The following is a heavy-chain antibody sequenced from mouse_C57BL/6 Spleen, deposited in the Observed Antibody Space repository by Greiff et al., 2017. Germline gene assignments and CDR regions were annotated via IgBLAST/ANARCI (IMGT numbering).Heavy chain of an antibody. CDR1: GYTFTSYW. CDR2: IDPSDSYT. V-gene: IGHV1-69*01. CDR3: ARWTTVVAMDY. J-gene: IGHJ4*01. Sequence: QVQLQQPGAELVMPGASVKLSCKASGYTFTSYWMHWVKQRPGQGLAWIGEIDPSDSYTNYNQKFKGKSTLTVDKSSSTAYMQLSSLTSEDSAVYYCARWTTVVAMDYWGQGTSVTVSS. D-gene: IGHD1-1*01.